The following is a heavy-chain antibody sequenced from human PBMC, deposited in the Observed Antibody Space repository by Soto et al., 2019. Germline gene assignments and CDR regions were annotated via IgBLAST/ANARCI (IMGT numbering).Heavy chain of an antibody. CDR3: ARGGRYYFDY. Sequence: ASVKVSCKASGCTFSTYAIYWVRQAPGQGLEWMGAISAHFGTANYAQKLQGRVTMTTDASTSTAYMELRSLRSDDTAVYYCARGGRYYFDYWGQGTLVTVSS. V-gene: IGHV1-18*01. CDR1: GCTFSTYA. J-gene: IGHJ4*02. CDR2: ISAHFGTA. D-gene: IGHD2-15*01.